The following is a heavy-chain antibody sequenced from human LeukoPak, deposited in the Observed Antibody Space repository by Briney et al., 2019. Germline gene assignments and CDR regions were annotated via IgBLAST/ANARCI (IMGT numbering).Heavy chain of an antibody. V-gene: IGHV3-64*01. Sequence: GGSLRLSPAPSLFTFIRQATRAVRQAPGKGLEYVSAISSNGGSTYYANSVKGRFTISRDNSKNTLDLQMGSLRAEDMAVYYCVRDRGHDYNSLSYGGQGTLVTVSS. CDR3: VRDRGHDYNSLSY. CDR1: LFTFIRQA. D-gene: IGHD4-11*01. J-gene: IGHJ4*02. CDR2: ISSNGGST.